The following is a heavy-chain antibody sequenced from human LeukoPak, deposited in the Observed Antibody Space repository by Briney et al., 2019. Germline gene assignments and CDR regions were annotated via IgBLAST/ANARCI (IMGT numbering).Heavy chain of an antibody. CDR1: GGSFSGYY. CDR3: ARVGRFITMIVVVTKGYFDY. V-gene: IGHV4-34*01. Sequence: SETLSLTCAVYGGSFSGYYWSWIRQPPGKGLEWIGEINHSGSTIYNPSPNSRVTISVATSKNKFSLKLSSVTAADTAVYYCARVGRFITMIVVVTKGYFDYWGQGTLVTVSS. J-gene: IGHJ4*02. CDR2: INHSGST. D-gene: IGHD3-22*01.